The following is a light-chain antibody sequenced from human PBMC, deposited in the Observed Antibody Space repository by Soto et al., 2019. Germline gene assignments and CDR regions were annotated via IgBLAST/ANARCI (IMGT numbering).Light chain of an antibody. V-gene: IGKV3-15*01. CDR1: QSVSSSY. CDR2: GAS. Sequence: EIVLTQSPGTLSLSPGEIATLSCRASQSVSSSYLAWYQQKPGQAPRLLIYGASTRATGIPARFSGSGSGTEFTLTISSLQSEDFAVYYCQQYNNWLTWTFGQGTKVDIK. CDR3: QQYNNWLTWT. J-gene: IGKJ1*01.